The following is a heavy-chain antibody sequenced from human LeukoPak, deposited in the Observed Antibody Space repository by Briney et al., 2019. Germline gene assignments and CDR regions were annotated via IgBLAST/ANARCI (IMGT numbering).Heavy chain of an antibody. CDR2: IYSSGST. D-gene: IGHD3-22*01. CDR3: ARSFSPNYYDLLDY. J-gene: IGHJ4*02. CDR1: GGSLSTYY. Sequence: SQTLSLTCTGAGGSLSTYYWSWIRQPPGKGMEWIGYIYSSGSTNYNPSLKSRVTISLDTSKNQFSLKLNSVTAADTAMYYCARSFSPNYYDLLDYWGQGTLVTVS. V-gene: IGHV4-59*01.